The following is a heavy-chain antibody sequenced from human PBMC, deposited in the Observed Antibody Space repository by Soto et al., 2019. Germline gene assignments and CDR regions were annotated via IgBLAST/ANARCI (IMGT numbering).Heavy chain of an antibody. CDR1: GGSFSGYY. CDR3: ARGSGRYGSGYSPGLLRH. CDR2: INHSGST. Sequence: SETLYLTCAVYGGSFSGYYWSWIRQPPGKGLEWIGEINHSGSTNYNPSLKSRVTISVDTSKNQFSLKLSSVTAADTAVYYCARGSGRYGSGYSPGLLRHWGQGTLVTVSS. D-gene: IGHD3-10*01. J-gene: IGHJ4*02. V-gene: IGHV4-34*01.